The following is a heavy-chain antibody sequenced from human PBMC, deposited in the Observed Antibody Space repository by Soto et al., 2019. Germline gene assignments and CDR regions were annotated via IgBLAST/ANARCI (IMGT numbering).Heavy chain of an antibody. CDR2: IWYDGSNK. CDR1: GFTFSSYG. V-gene: IGHV3-33*01. J-gene: IGHJ6*02. CDR3: ASTSQTGYYYYYGMDV. Sequence: QVQLVESGGGVVQPGRSLRLSCAASGFTFSSYGMHWVRQAPGKGLEWVAVIWYDGSNKYYADSVKGRFTISRDNSKNKLYLQMNSMRAEDTAVYYCASTSQTGYYYYYGMDVWGQGTTVTVSS.